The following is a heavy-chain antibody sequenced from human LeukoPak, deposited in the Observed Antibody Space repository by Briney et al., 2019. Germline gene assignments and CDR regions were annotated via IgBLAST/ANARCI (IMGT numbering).Heavy chain of an antibody. J-gene: IGHJ4*02. D-gene: IGHD2-8*01. CDR1: GFTFRSYD. CDR2: ISASSSTI. V-gene: IGHV3-48*02. Sequence: GGSLRLSCAVSGFTFRSYDMNWVRQAPGKGLEWASFISASSSTINYADSVMGRFTISRDNAKNSLYLQMNSLRDEDTAVYYCARAGWSDYWGQGTPVTVSS. CDR3: ARAGWSDY.